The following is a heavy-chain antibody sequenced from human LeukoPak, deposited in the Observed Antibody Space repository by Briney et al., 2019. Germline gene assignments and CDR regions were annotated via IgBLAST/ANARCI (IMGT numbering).Heavy chain of an antibody. D-gene: IGHD5-18*01. J-gene: IGHJ5*02. Sequence: KPSETLSLTCVVSGDSITSGYYWAWIRQPPGKGLEWIGSIFHSGSTYRNPSLRSRVTISLNTSKNQISLILSSMTAADTAVHYCARSSSVDTALVGVHWFDPWGQGTLVTVSS. CDR1: GDSITSGYY. CDR2: IFHSGST. CDR3: ARSSSVDTALVGVHWFDP. V-gene: IGHV4-38-2*01.